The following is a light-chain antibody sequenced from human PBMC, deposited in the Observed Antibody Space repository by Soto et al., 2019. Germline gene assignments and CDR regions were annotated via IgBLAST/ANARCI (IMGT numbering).Light chain of an antibody. CDR2: ADS. CDR3: QQYDSFSKT. CDR1: QSIRSW. J-gene: IGKJ1*01. V-gene: IGKV1-5*01. Sequence: DIPMTQSPSTLSASVGDRVTITCRASQSIRSWLAWYQQKPGKAPQLLIYADSNLESGVPSRFSGSGSGTEFTLTISSLQPDDFATYYCQQYDSFSKTFGRGTKVEVK.